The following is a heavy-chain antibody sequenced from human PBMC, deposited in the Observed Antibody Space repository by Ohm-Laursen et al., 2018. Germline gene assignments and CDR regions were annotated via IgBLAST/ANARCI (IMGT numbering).Heavy chain of an antibody. V-gene: IGHV4-4*07. CDR3: ARRDSGSNYLKAFDY. J-gene: IGHJ4*02. D-gene: IGHD3-10*01. CDR2: IYISGST. CDR1: GGSIDSYY. Sequence: TLSLTCTVSGGSIDSYYWSWIRQPAGKGLEWIGRIYISGSTNYNPSLKSRVTMSVDPSKNQFSLKLSSVTAADTAVYYCARRDSGSNYLKAFDYWGQGTLVTVSS.